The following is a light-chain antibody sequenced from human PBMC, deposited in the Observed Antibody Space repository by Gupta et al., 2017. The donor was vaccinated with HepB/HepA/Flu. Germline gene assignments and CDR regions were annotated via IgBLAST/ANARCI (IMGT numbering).Light chain of an antibody. Sequence: QSVLTQPPSASGTPGQRVTIPCSGSSSNIGSNSVSWYHQLPGTAPKLLMHSDDQRPSGVPDRFSGSKSGTSASLAINGLQSEDEADYYCAAWDDSLNGRFVFGTGTKVTVL. CDR3: AAWDDSLNGRFV. CDR2: SDD. CDR1: SSNIGSNS. J-gene: IGLJ1*01. V-gene: IGLV1-44*01.